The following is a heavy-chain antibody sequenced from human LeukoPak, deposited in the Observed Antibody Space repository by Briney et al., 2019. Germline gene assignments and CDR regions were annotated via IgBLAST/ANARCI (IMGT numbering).Heavy chain of an antibody. D-gene: IGHD3-10*02. J-gene: IGHJ6*04. Sequence: GGSLRLSCAASGFTFSTYWMHWVRQAPGKGLVWVSAISSSGSTIYYADSVKGRFTISRDNAKNSLYLQMNSLRAEDTAVYYCAELGITMIGGVWGKGTTVTISS. CDR2: ISSSGSTI. CDR3: AELGITMIGGV. CDR1: GFTFSTYW. V-gene: IGHV3-48*04.